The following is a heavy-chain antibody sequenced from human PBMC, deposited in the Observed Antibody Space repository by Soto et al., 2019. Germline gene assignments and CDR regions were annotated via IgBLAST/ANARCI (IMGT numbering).Heavy chain of an antibody. J-gene: IGHJ4*02. Sequence: EMQLLESGGGLVQAGGSLRLSCAASGFTVSSYALNWVRQAPGKGLEWVSGISASTYYADSMKGRFTISRDTSKNTLYLQMTSLRAADTAIYFWAIRMYSTSWYYLDYWGQGTLVTVSS. CDR1: GFTVSSYA. CDR3: AIRMYSTSWYYLDY. CDR2: ISAST. V-gene: IGHV3-23*01. D-gene: IGHD6-13*01.